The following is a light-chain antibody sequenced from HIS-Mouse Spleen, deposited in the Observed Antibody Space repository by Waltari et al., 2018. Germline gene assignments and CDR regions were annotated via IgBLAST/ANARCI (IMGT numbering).Light chain of an antibody. CDR2: RNN. J-gene: IGLJ3*02. CDR3: AAWDDSLSGPV. CDR1: SSNIGSNY. Sequence: QSVLTQPPSASGTPGQRVTISCSGSSSNIGSNYVYWYQQPPGTAPNLLIYRNNQRPSGVPARSSGSKSGTSASLAISGLRYADEADYYCAAWDDSLSGPVFGGGTKLTVL. V-gene: IGLV1-47*01.